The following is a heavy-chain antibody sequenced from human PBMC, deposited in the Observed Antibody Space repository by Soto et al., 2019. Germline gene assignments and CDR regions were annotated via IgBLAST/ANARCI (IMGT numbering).Heavy chain of an antibody. CDR2: ISGSGDNT. Sequence: GGSLRLSCEASGITFSSFAMSWVRQAPGKGLEWVSGISGSGDNTYYGDSVKGRFTISRDNSKNTLYLQLNSLRAEDTAIYYCAKSPPPTIFGVIIHYFDQWGQGTLVTVSS. CDR3: AKSPPPTIFGVIIHYFDQ. V-gene: IGHV3-23*01. D-gene: IGHD3-3*01. CDR1: GITFSSFA. J-gene: IGHJ4*02.